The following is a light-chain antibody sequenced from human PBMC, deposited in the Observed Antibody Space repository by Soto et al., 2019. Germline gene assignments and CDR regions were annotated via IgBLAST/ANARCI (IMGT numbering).Light chain of an antibody. CDR2: AAS. V-gene: IGKV1-39*01. CDR3: QQSYSTPST. J-gene: IGKJ5*01. Sequence: DIQMTQSPSSLSASVGDRVAITCRASQSISIYLNWYQQKPGKAPKLLIYAASSLQSGVPSRFSGSGSGTEFTLTISSLQPEYFATYYCQQSYSTPSTFGQGTRLEIK. CDR1: QSISIY.